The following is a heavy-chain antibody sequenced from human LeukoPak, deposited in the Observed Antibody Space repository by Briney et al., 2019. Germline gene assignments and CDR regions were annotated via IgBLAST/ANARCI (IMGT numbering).Heavy chain of an antibody. CDR2: TYYGGTT. D-gene: IGHD5-24*01. CDR1: GASVTGTY. CDR3: ARLGLYDGYTHDS. Sequence: SETLSLTWSVSGASVTGTYWSWVRQTPEKGLEWIAYTYYGGTTEYNPSLKSRATISVDTSKNHFSLDLRSVTAADTAVYFCARLGLYDGYTHDSWGQGTLVTVSS. J-gene: IGHJ4*02. V-gene: IGHV4-59*08.